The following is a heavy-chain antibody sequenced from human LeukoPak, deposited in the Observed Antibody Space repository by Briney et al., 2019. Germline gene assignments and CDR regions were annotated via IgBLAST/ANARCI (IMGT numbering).Heavy chain of an antibody. CDR1: GYTLTELS. D-gene: IGHD3-10*01. Sequence: ASVKVSCKVSGYTLTELSMHWVRQAPGKGLEWMGGFDPEDGETIYAQKFQGRVTMTEDTSTDTAYMELSSLRSEDTAVYYCATDKVAGSGRNYYYYGMDAWGQGTTVTVSS. J-gene: IGHJ6*02. V-gene: IGHV1-24*01. CDR2: FDPEDGET. CDR3: ATDKVAGSGRNYYYYGMDA.